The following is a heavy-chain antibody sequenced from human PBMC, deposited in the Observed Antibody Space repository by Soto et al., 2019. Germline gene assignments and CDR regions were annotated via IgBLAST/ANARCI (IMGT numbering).Heavy chain of an antibody. Sequence: GGSLRLCCAASGFTFSSYSMNWVRQAPGKGLEWVSSISSSSSYIYYADSVKGRFTISRDNAKNSLYLQMNSLRAEDTAVYYCATLGYGSGGSCYRSNGMDVWGQGTTVTVSS. V-gene: IGHV3-21*01. D-gene: IGHD2-15*01. CDR2: ISSSSSYI. CDR3: ATLGYGSGGSCYRSNGMDV. J-gene: IGHJ6*02. CDR1: GFTFSSYS.